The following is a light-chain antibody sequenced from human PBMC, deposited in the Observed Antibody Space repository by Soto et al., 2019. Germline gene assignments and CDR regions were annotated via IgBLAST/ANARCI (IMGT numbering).Light chain of an antibody. CDR3: QEYNSYPVS. J-gene: IGKJ5*01. Sequence: DIQVTQSPATLYASVGDRVTISCRARQSIGTWLAWYQQKPGKAPKLLIYDASTLESGVPSRFSGSGSGTELTLTISSLQPEDVATYYCQEYNSYPVSFGQGTRLDI. CDR1: QSIGTW. CDR2: DAS. V-gene: IGKV1-5*01.